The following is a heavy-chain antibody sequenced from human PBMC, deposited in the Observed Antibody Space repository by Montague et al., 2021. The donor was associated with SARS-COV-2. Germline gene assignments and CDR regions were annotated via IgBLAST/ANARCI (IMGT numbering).Heavy chain of an antibody. Sequence: SETLSLTCDVYGGSFSSYWSWIRQPPGRGLEWVGQISHGGGTNYNPSFKSRVTISVDTSKNQVSLKLSSVTAADTAVYYCASHCGGGRCYFGMDVWGQGTTVTVSS. V-gene: IGHV4-34*01. D-gene: IGHD2-15*01. CDR3: ASHCGGGRCYFGMDV. J-gene: IGHJ6*02. CDR1: GGSFSSY. CDR2: ISHGGGT.